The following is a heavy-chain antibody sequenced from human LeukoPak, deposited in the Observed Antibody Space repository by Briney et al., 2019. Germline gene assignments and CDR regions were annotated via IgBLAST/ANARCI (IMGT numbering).Heavy chain of an antibody. Sequence: GGSLRLSCAASGFTFSSYSMNWVRQAPGKGLEWVSYISSSGSTIYYADSVKGRFTISRDNAKNSLYLQMNSLRAEDTAVYYCARDRNYYDSSGYHHVDYWGQGTLVTVSS. CDR3: ARDRNYYDSSGYHHVDY. CDR1: GFTFSSYS. D-gene: IGHD3-22*01. CDR2: ISSSGSTI. J-gene: IGHJ4*02. V-gene: IGHV3-48*04.